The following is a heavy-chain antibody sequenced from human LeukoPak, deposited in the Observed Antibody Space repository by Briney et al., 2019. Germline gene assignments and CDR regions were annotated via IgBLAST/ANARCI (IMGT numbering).Heavy chain of an antibody. Sequence: GAAVKVSCKSSGCSFTSYAISWVRQAPVQGLEWMGVISPSFGTANYAQKFQGRGTITADKSTSTAYIELSSLRSEDTGVEYCSSGRLVAGDGPSWFDPWGQGTLVTVSS. CDR2: ISPSFGTA. J-gene: IGHJ5*02. CDR1: GCSFTSYA. V-gene: IGHV1-69*06. D-gene: IGHD6-13*01. CDR3: SSGRLVAGDGPSWFDP.